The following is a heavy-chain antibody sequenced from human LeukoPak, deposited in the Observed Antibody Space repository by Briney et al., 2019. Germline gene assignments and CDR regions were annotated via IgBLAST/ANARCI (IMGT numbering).Heavy chain of an antibody. Sequence: PGGSLRLSCPASRFTVSSLWMTWVGQVPGKGLEWVASIDPDGSETYYVDSTRGRFTISRDNAKNSLLLQMNSLRADDTAVYYCVINDGVRTVDYWGQGTLVTVSS. D-gene: IGHD3-10*01. CDR3: VINDGVRTVDY. CDR1: RFTVSSLW. V-gene: IGHV3-7*01. CDR2: IDPDGSET. J-gene: IGHJ4*02.